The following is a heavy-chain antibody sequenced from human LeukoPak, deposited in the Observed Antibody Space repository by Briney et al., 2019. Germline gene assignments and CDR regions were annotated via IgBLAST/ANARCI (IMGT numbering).Heavy chain of an antibody. V-gene: IGHV1-46*01. Sequence: ASVKVSCTASGYTFTIYYMHWVRQAPGQGGEWMGVINPSGGSTSYAQKFQGRVTMTRDMSTSTVYMKLSRLRSGDTAVYYCERDLRXGGNYHDFDYWGQGTLVTVSS. CDR1: GYTFTIYY. CDR3: ERDLRXGGNYHDFDY. D-gene: IGHD1-26*01. J-gene: IGHJ4*02. CDR2: INPSGGST.